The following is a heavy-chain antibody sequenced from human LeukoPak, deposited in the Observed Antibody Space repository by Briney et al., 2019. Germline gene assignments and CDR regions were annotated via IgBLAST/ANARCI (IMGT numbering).Heavy chain of an antibody. CDR3: ARVLRYCSGGNCYSGGLGYMDV. D-gene: IGHD2-15*01. Sequence: GGSLRLSCAASGFTFSSYEMNWVRQAPGKGLEWVSYISSSGSTKYYADSVKGRFTISRDNAKNSLFLQVNSLRAEDTAVYYCARVLRYCSGGNCYSGGLGYMDVWGKGTTVTISS. J-gene: IGHJ6*03. CDR2: ISSSGSTK. V-gene: IGHV3-48*03. CDR1: GFTFSSYE.